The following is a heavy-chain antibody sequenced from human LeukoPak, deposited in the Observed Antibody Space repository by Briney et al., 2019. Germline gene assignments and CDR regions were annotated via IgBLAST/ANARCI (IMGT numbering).Heavy chain of an antibody. Sequence: QSGGSLRLSCAASGFTFSSYAMSWVRQAPGKGLEWVSAISGSGGSTYYADSVKGRFTISRDNSKNTLYLQMNSLRAEDTAVYYCAKDPGSWSYYFDYWGQGTLVTVSS. J-gene: IGHJ4*02. CDR2: ISGSGGST. CDR1: GFTFSSYA. D-gene: IGHD6-13*01. CDR3: AKDPGSWSYYFDY. V-gene: IGHV3-23*01.